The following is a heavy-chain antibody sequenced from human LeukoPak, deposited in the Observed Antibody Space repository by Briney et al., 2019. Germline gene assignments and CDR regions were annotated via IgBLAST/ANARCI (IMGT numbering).Heavy chain of an antibody. V-gene: IGHV3-30*02. D-gene: IGHD2-15*01. J-gene: IGHJ4*02. CDR3: ARDWADVVVAATRFDY. CDR1: EFTFSSYG. Sequence: GGSLRLACAASEFTFSSYGMHWVRQAPGKGLEWVAFIRYDGSNKYYADSVKGRFTISRDNSKNTLYLQMNSLRAEDTALYCCARDWADVVVAATRFDYWGQGTLITVSS. CDR2: IRYDGSNK.